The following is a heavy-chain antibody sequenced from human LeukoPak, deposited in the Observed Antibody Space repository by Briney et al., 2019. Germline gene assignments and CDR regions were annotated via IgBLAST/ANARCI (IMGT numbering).Heavy chain of an antibody. D-gene: IGHD3-10*01. Sequence: GGPLRLSCAASGFIFSSYAMSWVREAPARGLEWVSSLRGNGDTSYADSVKGWFTISRDNSKNTLYLQMNSLRAEDTAVYYCAKGSLWFGELNYWGQGTLVTVSS. CDR2: LRGNGDT. CDR3: AKGSLWFGELNY. CDR1: GFIFSSYA. V-gene: IGHV3-23*01. J-gene: IGHJ4*02.